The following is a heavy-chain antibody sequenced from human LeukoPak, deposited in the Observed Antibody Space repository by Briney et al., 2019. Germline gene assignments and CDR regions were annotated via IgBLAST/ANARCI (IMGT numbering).Heavy chain of an antibody. CDR1: GDSVSSNSAA. CDR2: TYYRSKWYN. Sequence: SQTLSFTCAISGDSVSSNSAAWNWVRQSPSRGLEWLGRTYYRSKWYNDYAVSVKSRTTINPDTSKNQFSLQLNSVTPEDTAVYYCAREGDSSGCFHYWGQGTLVTVSS. CDR3: AREGDSSGCFHY. D-gene: IGHD6-19*01. J-gene: IGHJ4*02. V-gene: IGHV6-1*01.